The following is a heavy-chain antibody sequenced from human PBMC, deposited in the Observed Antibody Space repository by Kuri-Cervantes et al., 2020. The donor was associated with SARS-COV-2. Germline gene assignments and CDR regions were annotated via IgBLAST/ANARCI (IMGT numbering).Heavy chain of an antibody. CDR2: INHSGST. CDR3: ARALVVPAANYYYYGMDF. V-gene: IGHV4-34*01. CDR1: DGSFSGYY. J-gene: IGHJ6*02. D-gene: IGHD2-2*01. Sequence: ESLKISCAADDGSFSGYYWSWLRQPRGKGLEWIGEINHSGSTNYNPSLKSRVTISVETSKNQFSLKLNSVTAADTAVYYRARALVVPAANYYYYGMDFWGQGTTVTVSS.